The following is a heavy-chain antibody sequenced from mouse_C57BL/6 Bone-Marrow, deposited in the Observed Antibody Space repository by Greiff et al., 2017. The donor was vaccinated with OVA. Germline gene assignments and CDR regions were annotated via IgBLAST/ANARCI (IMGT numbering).Heavy chain of an antibody. J-gene: IGHJ3*01. V-gene: IGHV5-6*01. CDR2: ISSGGSYT. CDR1: GFTFSSYG. D-gene: IGHD3-1*01. CDR3: ASGLAY. Sequence: EVKVIESGGDLVKPGGSLKLSCAASGFTFSSYGMSWVRQTPDKRLGWVATISSGGSYTSYPDRVKGRFTIIRDNAKNTLYLQMSSLKSEDTAMYYCASGLAYWGQGTLVTVSA.